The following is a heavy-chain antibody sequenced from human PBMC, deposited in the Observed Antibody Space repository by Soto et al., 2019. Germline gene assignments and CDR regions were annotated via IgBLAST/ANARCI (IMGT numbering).Heavy chain of an antibody. J-gene: IGHJ6*02. V-gene: IGHV3-21*01. Sequence: LRLSCAASGFTFSSYSMNWVRQAPGKGLEWVSSISSSSSYIYYADSVKGRFTISRDNAKNSLYLQMNSLRAEDTAVYYCAREGFLEWSPHYYYYYGMDVWGQGTTVTVSS. CDR1: GFTFSSYS. CDR2: ISSSSSYI. D-gene: IGHD3-3*01. CDR3: AREGFLEWSPHYYYYYGMDV.